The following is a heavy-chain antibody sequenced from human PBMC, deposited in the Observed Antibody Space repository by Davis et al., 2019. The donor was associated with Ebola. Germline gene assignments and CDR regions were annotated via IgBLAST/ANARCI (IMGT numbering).Heavy chain of an antibody. V-gene: IGHV3-74*01. CDR2: INSDGSST. D-gene: IGHD6-13*01. Sequence: GESLKISCAASGFTFSSYWMHWVRQAPGKGLVWVSRINSDGSSTSYADSVKGRFTISRDNAKNTLYLQMNSLRAEDTAVYYCARGAYSSSWYHFDYWGQGTLVTVSS. CDR3: ARGAYSSSWYHFDY. J-gene: IGHJ4*02. CDR1: GFTFSSYW.